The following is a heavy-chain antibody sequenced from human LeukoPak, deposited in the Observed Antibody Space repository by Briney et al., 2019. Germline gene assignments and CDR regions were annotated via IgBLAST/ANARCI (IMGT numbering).Heavy chain of an antibody. CDR3: AKGVDSSGYSPVNWFDP. CDR1: GFTVSHYY. Sequence: SGGSLRLSCAASGFTVSHYYMTWVRQAPGKGLECVSVIYSGGSTYSADSVKGRFTISRDNAKNSLYLQMNSLRAEDTAVYYCAKGVDSSGYSPVNWFDPWGQGTLVTVSS. V-gene: IGHV3-53*01. J-gene: IGHJ5*02. D-gene: IGHD3-22*01. CDR2: IYSGGST.